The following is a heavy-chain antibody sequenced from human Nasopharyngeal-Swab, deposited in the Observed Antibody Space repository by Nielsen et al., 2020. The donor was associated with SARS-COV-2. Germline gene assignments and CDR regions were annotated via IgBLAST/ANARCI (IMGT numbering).Heavy chain of an antibody. V-gene: IGHV3-21*01. D-gene: IGHD3-10*01. CDR2: INGGSNYI. Sequence: GGSLRLSCAASGFTFSSYWMNWVRQAPGKGPEWVPSINGGSNYIYYADSLKGRFTISRDNAKNSLYLQMNSLRAEDTAVYYCARDPIYSSMRNVFDYWGQGTLVTVSS. CDR1: GFTFSSYW. J-gene: IGHJ4*02. CDR3: ARDPIYSSMRNVFDY.